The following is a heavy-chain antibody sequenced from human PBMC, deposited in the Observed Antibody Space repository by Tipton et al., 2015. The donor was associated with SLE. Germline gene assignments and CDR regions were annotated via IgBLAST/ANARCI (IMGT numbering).Heavy chain of an antibody. CDR2: ISWNSGTI. D-gene: IGHD7-27*01. J-gene: IGHJ2*01. Sequence: SLRLSCAASGFTFDDYAMHWVRQTLGKGLEWVSGISWNSGTIRYADSVKGRFSISRDHSRNTLYLQMNSLGAEDTAVYYCARGDWGRSYWYFDLWGRGTLVTVSS. CDR3: ARGDWGRSYWYFDL. V-gene: IGHV3-9*01. CDR1: GFTFDDYA.